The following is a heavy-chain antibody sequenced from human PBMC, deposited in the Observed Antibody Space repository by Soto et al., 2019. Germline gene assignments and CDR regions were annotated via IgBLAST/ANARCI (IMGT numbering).Heavy chain of an antibody. D-gene: IGHD6-19*01. Sequence: QVQLVESGGGVVQPGRSLRLSCAASGFTFSSYGMHWVRQAPGKGLEWVAVIWYDGSNKYYADSVKGRFTISRDNSKNTLYLQMNSLRAEDTAVYYCARGGYSSGWDRGIDAFDIWGQGTMVTVSS. CDR2: IWYDGSNK. CDR3: ARGGYSSGWDRGIDAFDI. CDR1: GFTFSSYG. J-gene: IGHJ3*02. V-gene: IGHV3-33*01.